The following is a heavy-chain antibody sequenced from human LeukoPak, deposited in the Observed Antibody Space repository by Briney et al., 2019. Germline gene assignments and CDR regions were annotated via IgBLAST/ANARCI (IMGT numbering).Heavy chain of an antibody. CDR2: IYPGDSDT. V-gene: IGHV5-51*01. J-gene: IGHJ4*02. CDR1: GYRFTSYW. CDR3: ARAGRWDYDSSGYYPVQPFDY. D-gene: IGHD3-22*01. Sequence: GESLQISCKGSGYRFTSYWIGWVRQMPGKGLEWMGIIYPGDSDTRYSPSFQGQVTISADKSISTAYLQWSSLKASDTAMYYCARAGRWDYDSSGYYPVQPFDYWGQGTLVTVSS.